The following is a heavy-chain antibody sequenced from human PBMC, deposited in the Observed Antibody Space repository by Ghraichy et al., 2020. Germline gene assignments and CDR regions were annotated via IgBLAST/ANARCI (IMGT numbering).Heavy chain of an antibody. Sequence: ASVKVSCKASGYTFTDYCMHWVRQAPGQGLEWMGWINPNSGGTNYAQKFQGWVIMTTDTSISTAYMELSRLRSDDTAVYYCARVTYYYDSSGYYEPYYFDYGGEGSLAT. D-gene: IGHD3-22*01. CDR1: GYTFTDYC. CDR3: ARVTYYYDSSGYYEPYYFDY. V-gene: IGHV1-2*04. CDR2: INPNSGGT. J-gene: IGHJ4*02.